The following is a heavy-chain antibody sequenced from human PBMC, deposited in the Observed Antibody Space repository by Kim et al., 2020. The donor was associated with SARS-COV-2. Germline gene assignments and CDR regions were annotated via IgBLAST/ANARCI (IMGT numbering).Heavy chain of an antibody. J-gene: IGHJ3*02. Sequence: SETLSLTCTVSGGSISSGGYYWSWIRQHPGKGLEWIGYIYYSGSTYYNPSLKSRVTISVDTSKNQFSLKLSSVTAADTVVYYCARARRGIVVDAFDIWGQGTMVTVSS. CDR3: ARARRGIVVDAFDI. D-gene: IGHD6-19*01. V-gene: IGHV4-31*03. CDR2: IYYSGST. CDR1: GGSISSGGYY.